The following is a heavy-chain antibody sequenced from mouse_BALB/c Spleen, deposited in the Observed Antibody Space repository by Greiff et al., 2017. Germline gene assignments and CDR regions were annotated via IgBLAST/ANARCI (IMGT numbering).Heavy chain of an antibody. CDR3: ARYLTGYAMDS. CDR2: ILPGSGST. D-gene: IGHD4-1*01. CDR1: GYTFSSYW. J-gene: IGHJ4*01. V-gene: IGHV1-9*01. Sequence: QVQLQQSGAELMKPGASVKISCKATGYTFSSYWIAWVKQRPGHGLEWIGEILPGSGSTNYNEKFKGKATFTADTTSNTAYMQLSSLTSEDSAVYYCARYLTGYAMDSWGEGTSVTVSS.